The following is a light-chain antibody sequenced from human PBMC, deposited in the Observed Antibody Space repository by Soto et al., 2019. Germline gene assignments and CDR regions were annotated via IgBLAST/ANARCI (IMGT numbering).Light chain of an antibody. CDR1: QSVSSSY. Sequence: EIVLTQSPATLSLSPGERATLSCRASQSVSSSYLAWYQQKPGLAPRLLIYDASSRATGIPDRFSGSGSGTEFTLTISSLQSEDFAVYYCQQYNNWPPITFGQGTRLEIK. J-gene: IGKJ5*01. CDR2: DAS. CDR3: QQYNNWPPIT. V-gene: IGKV3D-20*01.